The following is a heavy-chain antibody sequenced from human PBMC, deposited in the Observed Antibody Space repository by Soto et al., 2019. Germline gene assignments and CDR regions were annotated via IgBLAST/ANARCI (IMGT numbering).Heavy chain of an antibody. D-gene: IGHD2-15*01. CDR2: ISGSGGST. CDR3: AKEGCSGGSCYSAFDI. J-gene: IGHJ3*02. Sequence: GGSLRLSCAASGFTFSSYAMSWVRQAPGKGLEWVSAISGSGGSTYYADSVKGRFTISRDNSKNTLYLQMNSLRAEDTAVYYCAKEGCSGGSCYSAFDIWGQGTMVTVSS. V-gene: IGHV3-23*01. CDR1: GFTFSSYA.